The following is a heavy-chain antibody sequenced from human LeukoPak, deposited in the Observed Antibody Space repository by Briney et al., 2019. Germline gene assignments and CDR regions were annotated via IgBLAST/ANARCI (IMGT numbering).Heavy chain of an antibody. D-gene: IGHD6-13*01. CDR1: GFTFTDYW. Sequence: PGGSLRLSCEVSGFTFTDYWMNWVGQAPGKGPEWVASIRQDGSEKTYVDSVKGRSTISRDNTKNSLSLQLNGLRAEDTAVYYCARDGTAAGLYFDLWGQGTLVTVSS. CDR3: ARDGTAAGLYFDL. J-gene: IGHJ4*01. CDR2: IRQDGSEK. V-gene: IGHV3-7*01.